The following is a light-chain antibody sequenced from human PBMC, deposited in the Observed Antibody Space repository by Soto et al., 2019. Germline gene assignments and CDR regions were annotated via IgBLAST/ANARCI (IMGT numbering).Light chain of an antibody. CDR3: QQYNSYWT. Sequence: DIQMTQSPSTLSASVGDRVTITCRASQSISYWVGWYQQKPGKATQLLIYKASSLQSGVPSRFSGSGSGTEFTLTISSLQTDDFATYDCQQYNSYWTFGQGTKVEIK. CDR1: QSISYW. V-gene: IGKV1-5*03. J-gene: IGKJ1*01. CDR2: KAS.